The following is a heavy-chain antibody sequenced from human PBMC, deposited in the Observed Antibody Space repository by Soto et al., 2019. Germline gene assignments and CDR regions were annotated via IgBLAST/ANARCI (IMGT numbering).Heavy chain of an antibody. CDR1: GFTFDDYL. D-gene: IGHD5-18*01. V-gene: IGHV3-20*04. Sequence: PGGSLRLSCAASGFTFDDYLMSWVRQAPGKGLEWVSGINWNGGSTGYADSVKGRFTISRDNAKNSLYLQMNSLRAEDMALYYCARAVDTAMDLINTLYYFDYWGQGT. CDR3: ARAVDTAMDLINTLYYFDY. CDR2: INWNGGST. J-gene: IGHJ4*02.